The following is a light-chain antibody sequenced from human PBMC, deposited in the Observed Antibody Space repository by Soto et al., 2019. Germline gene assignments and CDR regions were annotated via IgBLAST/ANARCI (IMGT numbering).Light chain of an antibody. CDR3: QQADSLPIT. CDR1: QVISNW. V-gene: IGKV1D-12*01. CDR2: AAS. J-gene: IGKJ5*01. Sequence: DIQMTQSPSSVSASVGDRVTVTFLASQVISNWLAWYQQKPGKAPKLLIFAASTLQRGVPSRFSGSGSRTDFTLTISDLQPEDVATYYCQQADSLPITFGQGTRLEI.